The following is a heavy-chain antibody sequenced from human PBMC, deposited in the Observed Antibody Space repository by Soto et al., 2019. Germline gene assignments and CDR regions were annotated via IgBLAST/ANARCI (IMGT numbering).Heavy chain of an antibody. V-gene: IGHV4-4*02. CDR3: ARGQKGYDFWSGYYPQPFDY. J-gene: IGHJ4*02. Sequence: SETLSLTCAVSGGSFTSNNWWTWVRQPPGQGLEWIGEIYRTGSTNYNPSLKSRVTISVDTSKNQFSLKLSSVTAADTAVYYCARGQKGYDFWSGYYPQPFDYWGQGTLVTVSS. CDR1: GGSFTSNNW. CDR2: IYRTGST. D-gene: IGHD3-3*01.